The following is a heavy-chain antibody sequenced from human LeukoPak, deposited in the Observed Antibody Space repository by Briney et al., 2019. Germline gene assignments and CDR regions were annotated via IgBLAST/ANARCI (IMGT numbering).Heavy chain of an antibody. Sequence: PSETLSLTCTVSGGSISSSSYYWGWIRQPPGKGLEWIGSIYYSGSTYYNPSLKSRVTISVDTSKNQFSLKLSSVTAADTAVYYCVEAQQLVLYWGQGTLVTVSS. CDR2: IYYSGST. D-gene: IGHD6-13*01. J-gene: IGHJ4*02. CDR1: GGSISSSSYY. V-gene: IGHV4-39*01. CDR3: VEAQQLVLY.